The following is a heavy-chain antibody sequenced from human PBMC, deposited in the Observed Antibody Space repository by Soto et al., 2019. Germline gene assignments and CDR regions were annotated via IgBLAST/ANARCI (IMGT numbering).Heavy chain of an antibody. CDR3: ARDMAFLEWFPDY. Sequence: EVQLVESGGGLVQPGGSLRLSCAASGFTFSNYNMNWVRQAPGKGLEWVSYISSSSSTIFYADSVKGRFTISRDNAKNSLYLQMNSLRAEDTAVYYCARDMAFLEWFPDYWGQGTLVTVSS. V-gene: IGHV3-48*01. D-gene: IGHD3-3*02. CDR2: ISSSSSTI. CDR1: GFTFSNYN. J-gene: IGHJ4*02.